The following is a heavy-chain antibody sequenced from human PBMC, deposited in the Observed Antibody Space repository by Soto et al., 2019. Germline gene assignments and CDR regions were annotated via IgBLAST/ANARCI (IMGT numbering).Heavy chain of an antibody. CDR2: MTHDGSNE. CDR3: AEGPGNWEDSNWYDP. J-gene: IGHJ5*02. V-gene: IGHV3-30*18. D-gene: IGHD1-26*01. Sequence: GGSLRLSCAASGFTFTTYGIHWVRQAPGKALEWVAAMTHDGSNEYSDAGKGGFTVSRDNSKHILQLQMNSLRAEDTAVYYCAEGPGNWEDSNWYDPWGQGTLVTVSS. CDR1: GFTFTTYG.